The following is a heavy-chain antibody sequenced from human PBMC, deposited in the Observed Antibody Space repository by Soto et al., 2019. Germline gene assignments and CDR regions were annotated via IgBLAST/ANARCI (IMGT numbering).Heavy chain of an antibody. Sequence: PGGSLRLSCAASGFTFSSYAMSWVRQAPGKGLEWVSAISGSGGSTYYADSVKGRFTISRDNSKNTLYLQMNSLRAEDTAVYYCAKDLGYYDSSGYYVYWGQGTLVTVSS. D-gene: IGHD3-22*01. J-gene: IGHJ4*02. CDR2: ISGSGGST. CDR3: AKDLGYYDSSGYYVY. CDR1: GFTFSSYA. V-gene: IGHV3-23*01.